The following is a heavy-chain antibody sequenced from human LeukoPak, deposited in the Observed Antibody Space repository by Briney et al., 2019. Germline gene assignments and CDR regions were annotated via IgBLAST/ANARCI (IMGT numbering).Heavy chain of an antibody. Sequence: GGSLRLSCAASGFTFSSYEMSWVRQAPGKGLEWVSYISSSGSTIYYADSVKGRFTISRDNAKNSLYLQMNSLRAEDTAVYYCARDHNRGSRRSVFDYWGQGTLVTVSS. D-gene: IGHD1-14*01. CDR3: ARDHNRGSRRSVFDY. V-gene: IGHV3-48*03. J-gene: IGHJ4*02. CDR2: ISSSGSTI. CDR1: GFTFSSYE.